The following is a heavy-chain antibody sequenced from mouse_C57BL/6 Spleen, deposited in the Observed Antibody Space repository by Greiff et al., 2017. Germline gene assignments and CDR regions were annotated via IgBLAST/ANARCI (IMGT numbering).Heavy chain of an antibody. D-gene: IGHD1-1*01. V-gene: IGHV14-2*01. CDR2: IDPEDGET. J-gene: IGHJ4*01. Sequence: EVQLQQSGAELVKPGASVKLSCTASGFNIKDYYMHWVKQRTEQGLEWIGRIDPEDGETKYAPKFQGKATLTADKSSSTAYMQLSSLTYEDSAVYYCARYYGSGFFAMDYWGQGTSVTVSS. CDR1: GFNIKDYY. CDR3: ARYYGSGFFAMDY.